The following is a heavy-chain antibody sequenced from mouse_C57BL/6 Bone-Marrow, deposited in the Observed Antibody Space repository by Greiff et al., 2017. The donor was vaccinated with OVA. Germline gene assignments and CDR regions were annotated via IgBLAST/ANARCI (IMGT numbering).Heavy chain of an antibody. Sequence: QVTLKESGPGILQSSQTLSLTCSFSGFSLSTSGMGVSWLRQPSGKGLEWLAHIYWDDDKRYNPSLKSRLTISKDTSSNQVFLKITSVDTAETATYYCARRAYYSIHYAMDYWGQGTSVTVSS. CDR1: GFSLSTSGMG. D-gene: IGHD2-5*01. CDR3: ARRAYYSIHYAMDY. J-gene: IGHJ4*01. V-gene: IGHV8-12*01. CDR2: IYWDDDK.